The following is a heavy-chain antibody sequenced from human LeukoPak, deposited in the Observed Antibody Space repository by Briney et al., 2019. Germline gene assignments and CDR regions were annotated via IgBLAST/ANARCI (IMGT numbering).Heavy chain of an antibody. CDR1: GFTFSSYG. J-gene: IGHJ6*02. CDR2: IWYDGSNK. CDR3: ARAVSGSRRTYYYYYGMDV. D-gene: IGHD1-26*01. Sequence: GGSLRLSCAASGFTFSSYGMHWVRQAPGKGLEWVAVIWYDGSNKYYADSVKGRFTISRDNSKNTLYLQMNSLRAEDTAVYYCARAVSGSRRTYYYYYGMDVWGQGTTVTVSS. V-gene: IGHV3-33*01.